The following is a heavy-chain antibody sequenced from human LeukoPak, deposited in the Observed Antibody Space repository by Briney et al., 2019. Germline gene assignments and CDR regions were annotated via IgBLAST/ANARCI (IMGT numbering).Heavy chain of an antibody. Sequence: SETLSLTCAVYGGSLSGYYWSWIRQPPGKGLEWIGEINHSEGTNYNPSLKSRVSISVDTSKNQFSLNLKSVTAADTAVYYCTRHPSGGNPLEWWGQGALVTVFS. V-gene: IGHV4-34*01. CDR2: INHSEGT. CDR3: TRHPSGGNPLEW. D-gene: IGHD4-23*01. CDR1: GGSLSGYY. J-gene: IGHJ4*02.